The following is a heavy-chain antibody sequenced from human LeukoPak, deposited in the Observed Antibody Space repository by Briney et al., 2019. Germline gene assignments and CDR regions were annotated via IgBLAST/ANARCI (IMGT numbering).Heavy chain of an antibody. V-gene: IGHV3-30*02. CDR1: GFTLSSYG. D-gene: IGHD4-17*01. J-gene: IGHJ4*02. Sequence: GGSLRLSCAASGFTLSSYGMHWVRQAPGKGLEWVAFIRYDGSNKYYADSVKGRFTISRDNSKNTLYLQMNSLRAEDTAVYYCANMGDYGDYVAPLFDYWGQGTLVTVSS. CDR2: IRYDGSNK. CDR3: ANMGDYGDYVAPLFDY.